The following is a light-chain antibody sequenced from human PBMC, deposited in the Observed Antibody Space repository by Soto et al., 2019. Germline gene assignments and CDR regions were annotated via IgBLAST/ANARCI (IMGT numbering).Light chain of an antibody. CDR2: GAS. CDR3: QQYNNWPRT. J-gene: IGKJ1*01. V-gene: IGKV3-15*01. CDR1: QSVSSN. Sequence: EIVITQSPATLSVSPGERATLSCRASQSVSSNLAWYQQKPGQAPRLLIYGASTRATGTPARFSGSGSGTEFTLTISSLQSEDFAVYYCQQYNNWPRTFGQGTKVDIX.